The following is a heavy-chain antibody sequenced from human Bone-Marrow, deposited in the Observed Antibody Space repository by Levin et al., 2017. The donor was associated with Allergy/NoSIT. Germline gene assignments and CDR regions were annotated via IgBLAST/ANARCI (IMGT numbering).Heavy chain of an antibody. D-gene: IGHD3-10*01. J-gene: IGHJ4*02. Sequence: SQTLSLTCAVSGGSISSAGYSWSWIRQPPGKGLEWIGNIYHSGSTYYNPSLKSRVTISVDRSKNQFSLKLSSVTAADTAVYYCARTDYGSGISFGYWGQGTLVTVSS. CDR1: GGSISSAGYS. V-gene: IGHV4-30-2*01. CDR2: IYHSGST. CDR3: ARTDYGSGISFGY.